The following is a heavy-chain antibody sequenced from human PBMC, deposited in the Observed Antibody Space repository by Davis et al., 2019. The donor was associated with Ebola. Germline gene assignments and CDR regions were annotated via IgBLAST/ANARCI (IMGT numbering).Heavy chain of an antibody. CDR3: ARQGQYYGLDI. CDR1: GYTFSSYA. V-gene: IGHV1-2*02. Sequence: ASVTVSCKASGYTFSSYAINWVRQAPGQGLEWVAWLNPNGGVAKYTERFQGRATLTRATSISTAYMELKNLTSDDTAVYYCARQGQYYGLDIWGQGTTVTVSS. CDR2: LNPNGGVA. J-gene: IGHJ6*02.